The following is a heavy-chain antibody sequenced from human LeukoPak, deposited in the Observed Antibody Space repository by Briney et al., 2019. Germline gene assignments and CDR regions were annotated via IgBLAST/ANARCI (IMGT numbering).Heavy chain of an antibody. D-gene: IGHD3-3*01. J-gene: IGHJ4*02. CDR3: ARGVPYGSWSGPHYSDY. CDR2: IKQDGSQE. CDR1: RFTLSTYW. Sequence: GGSLRLSCAASRFTLSTYWMSWVRQAPGKGLEWVAHIKQDGSQEYYVDSVKGRFTISRDSAKNSLYLQMNSLRAEDTAVYYCARGVPYGSWSGPHYSDYWGQGTLVTVSS. V-gene: IGHV3-7*01.